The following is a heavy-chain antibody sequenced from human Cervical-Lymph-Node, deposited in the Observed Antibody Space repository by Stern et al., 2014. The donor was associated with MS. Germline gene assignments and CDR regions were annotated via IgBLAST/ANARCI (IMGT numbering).Heavy chain of an antibody. D-gene: IGHD2-15*01. CDR2: IDPSGGTT. V-gene: IGHV3-23*04. CDR1: GFTFSGSF. CDR3: AREVRLLTF. Sequence: EDQLVESGGDLIQPGGSLRLSCAASGFTFSGSFLGWVRQAPGKGLEWVSYIDPSGGTTYYVDSVRGRFTISRDNSENRLYLQMNNLRGEDTAVYYCAREVRLLTFWGQGVLVTVSS. J-gene: IGHJ4*02.